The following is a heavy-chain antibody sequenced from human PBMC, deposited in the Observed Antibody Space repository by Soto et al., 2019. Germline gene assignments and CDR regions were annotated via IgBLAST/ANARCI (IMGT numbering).Heavy chain of an antibody. V-gene: IGHV4-31*03. CDR2: IYYSGST. D-gene: IGHD3-16*01. J-gene: IGHJ5*02. Sequence: SETLSLTCTVSDGSISSGGYYWSWIRQHPGKGLEWIGYIYYSGSTYYNPSLKSRVTISADTSKNQFSLKLSSVTAADTAVYYCARVGGINWFDPWGQGTLVTVPQ. CDR3: ARVGGINWFDP. CDR1: DGSISSGGYY.